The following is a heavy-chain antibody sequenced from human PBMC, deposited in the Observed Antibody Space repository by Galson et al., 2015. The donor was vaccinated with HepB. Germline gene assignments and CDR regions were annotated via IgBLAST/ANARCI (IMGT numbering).Heavy chain of an antibody. Sequence: SVKVSCKASGYNFGSFGISWVRQAPGQGLEWMGWIGVYNGNTTYAQNLLGRVTMTTDTSTNTAYMELRNLKSDDTAVYYCARQVLEWVDCLDVWGQGTTVTVSS. CDR2: IGVYNGNT. J-gene: IGHJ6*02. V-gene: IGHV1-18*01. CDR1: GYNFGSFG. D-gene: IGHD3-3*01. CDR3: ARQVLEWVDCLDV.